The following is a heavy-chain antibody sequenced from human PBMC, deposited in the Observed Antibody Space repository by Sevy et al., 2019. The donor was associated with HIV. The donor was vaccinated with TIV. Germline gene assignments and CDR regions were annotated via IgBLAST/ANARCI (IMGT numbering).Heavy chain of an antibody. CDR3: ARDKFLRLGELSLLYY. CDR1: GFTFSSYW. Sequence: GGSLRLSCAASGFTFSSYWMSWVRQAPGKGLEWVANIKQDGSEKYYVDSVKGQFTISRDNAKNSLYLQMNSLRAEDTAVYYCARDKFLRLGELSLLYYWGQGTLVTVSS. J-gene: IGHJ4*02. V-gene: IGHV3-7*03. CDR2: IKQDGSEK. D-gene: IGHD3-16*02.